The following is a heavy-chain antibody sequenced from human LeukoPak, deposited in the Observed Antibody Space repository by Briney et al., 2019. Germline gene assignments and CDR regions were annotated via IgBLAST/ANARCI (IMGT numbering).Heavy chain of an antibody. CDR2: INPNSGGT. CDR3: ARPYCSSTSCYENWFDP. Sequence: ASVKVSCKASGYTFTGYYMHWVRQAPGQGLEWMGWINPNSGGTNYAQKFQGRVTMTRDTSFSTAYMELSRLRSDDTAVYYCARPYCSSTSCYENWFDPWGQGTLVTVSS. CDR1: GYTFTGYY. D-gene: IGHD2-2*01. J-gene: IGHJ5*02. V-gene: IGHV1-2*02.